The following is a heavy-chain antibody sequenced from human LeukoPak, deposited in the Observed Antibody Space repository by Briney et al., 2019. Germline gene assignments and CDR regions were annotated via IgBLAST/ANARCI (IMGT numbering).Heavy chain of an antibody. Sequence: PGGSLRLSCAASGFTFSSYSMNWVRQAPGKGLEWVSSISSGSSYIYYADSVKGRFTISRDNAKNSLYLQMNSLRAEDTAVYYCAKSRYYDILTGYLHWGQGTLVTVSS. J-gene: IGHJ4*02. V-gene: IGHV3-21*01. CDR3: AKSRYYDILTGYLH. D-gene: IGHD3-9*01. CDR2: ISSGSSYI. CDR1: GFTFSSYS.